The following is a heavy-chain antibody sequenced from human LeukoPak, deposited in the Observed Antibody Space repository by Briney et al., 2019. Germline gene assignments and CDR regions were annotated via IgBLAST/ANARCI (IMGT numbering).Heavy chain of an antibody. Sequence: PSETLSLTRAVYGGSFSGYYWSWIRQPPGKGLEWIGEINHSGSTNYNPSLKSRVTISVDTSKNQFSLKLSSVTAADTAVYYCASLFGVVNYYYMDVWGKGTTVTVSS. CDR3: ASLFGVVNYYYMDV. V-gene: IGHV4-34*01. CDR1: GGSFSGYY. J-gene: IGHJ6*03. CDR2: INHSGST. D-gene: IGHD3-3*01.